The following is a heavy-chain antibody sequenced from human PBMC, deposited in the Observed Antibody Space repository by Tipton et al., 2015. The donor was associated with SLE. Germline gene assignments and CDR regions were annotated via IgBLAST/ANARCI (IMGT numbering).Heavy chain of an antibody. J-gene: IGHJ3*01. V-gene: IGHV4-61*02. CDR2: IYTSGGT. D-gene: IGHD5-18*01. CDR1: GGSISSGSYY. Sequence: LRLSCTVSGGSISSGSYYWSWIRQPAGKGLEWIGRIYTSGGTNYNPSLKSRVTISVDTSKNQFSLKLSSVTAADTAVYYCAVERGYSYGPFDYWGQGTMVTVSS. CDR3: AVERGYSYGPFDY.